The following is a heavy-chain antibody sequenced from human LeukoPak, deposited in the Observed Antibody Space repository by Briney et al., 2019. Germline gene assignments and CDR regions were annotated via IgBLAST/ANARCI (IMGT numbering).Heavy chain of an antibody. D-gene: IGHD3-22*01. Sequence: SETLSLTCAVYGESLNSYYWSWIRQAPGKGLEWIGEFRESGGTNYNPSLTSRVTISVDTSKNQFSLKLSSVTAADTAVYYCARPNSSGYYLDWGQGTLVTVSS. CDR1: GESLNSYY. CDR3: ARPNSSGYYLD. CDR2: FRESGGT. J-gene: IGHJ4*02. V-gene: IGHV4-34*01.